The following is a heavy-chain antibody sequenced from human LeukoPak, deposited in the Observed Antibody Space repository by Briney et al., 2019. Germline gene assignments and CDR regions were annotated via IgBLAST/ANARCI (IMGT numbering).Heavy chain of an antibody. CDR3: AKTGYSSSWYKFYWFDP. Sequence: PSETLSLTCAVYGGYFSGYYWSWIRQPPGKGLEWIGYIYYSGSTYYNPSLKSRVTISVDTSKNQFSLKLSSVTAADTAVYYCAKTGYSSSWYKFYWFDPWGQGTLVTVSS. J-gene: IGHJ5*02. CDR2: IYYSGST. CDR1: GGYFSGYY. V-gene: IGHV4-34*09. D-gene: IGHD6-13*01.